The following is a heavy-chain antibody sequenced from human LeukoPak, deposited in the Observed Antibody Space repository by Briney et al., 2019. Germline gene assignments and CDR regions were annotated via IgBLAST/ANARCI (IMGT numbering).Heavy chain of an antibody. V-gene: IGHV3-53*01. CDR2: IYSGGST. Sequence: GGSLRLSCAASGFTVSSNYMSWVRQAPGKGLEWVSVIYSGGSTYYADSVKGRFTISRDNSKNTLYLQMNSLRVEDTAVYYCTRDLMDYDVSTGLHHYYMDVWGQGTTVTVSS. CDR1: GFTVSSNY. D-gene: IGHD3-9*01. J-gene: IGHJ6*02. CDR3: TRDLMDYDVSTGLHHYYMDV.